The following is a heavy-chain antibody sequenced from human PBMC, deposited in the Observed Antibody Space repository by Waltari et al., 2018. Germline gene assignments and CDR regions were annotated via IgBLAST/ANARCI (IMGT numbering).Heavy chain of an antibody. D-gene: IGHD3-3*01. CDR3: AKYGYDFWSGYYGLDYFDY. CDR2: ISGSGGST. Sequence: VSAISGSGGSTYYADSVKGRFTISRGNSKNTLYLQMNSLRAEDTAVYYCAKYGYDFWSGYYGLDYFDYWGQGTLVTVSS. V-gene: IGHV3-23*01. J-gene: IGHJ4*02.